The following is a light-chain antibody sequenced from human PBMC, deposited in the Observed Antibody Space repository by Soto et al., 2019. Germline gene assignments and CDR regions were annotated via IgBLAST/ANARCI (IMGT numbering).Light chain of an antibody. CDR3: GTWDDSLSVV. Sequence: QSVLTQPPSVSAAPGQKVTISCSGSSSNIGNNYVSWYQQLPGTAPKLLIYDNYKRPSGIPDRFSGSKSGTSATLGITGLQTGDEADYYCGTWDDSLSVVFGGGTQLTVL. V-gene: IGLV1-51*01. CDR2: DNY. CDR1: SSNIGNNY. J-gene: IGLJ2*01.